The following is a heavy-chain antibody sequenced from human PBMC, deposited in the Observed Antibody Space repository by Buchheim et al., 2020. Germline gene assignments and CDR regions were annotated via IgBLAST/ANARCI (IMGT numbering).Heavy chain of an antibody. CDR2: IYYSGST. Sequence: QLQLQESGPGLVKPSETLSLTCTVSGGSISSSSYYWGWIRQPPGKGLEWIGSIYYSGSTYYNPSLKSRVTISVDTSKNQFSLKLSSVTAADTAVYYCARSEGYYDSSGYYPSDYWGQGTL. D-gene: IGHD3-22*01. CDR1: GGSISSSSYY. V-gene: IGHV4-39*01. CDR3: ARSEGYYDSSGYYPSDY. J-gene: IGHJ4*02.